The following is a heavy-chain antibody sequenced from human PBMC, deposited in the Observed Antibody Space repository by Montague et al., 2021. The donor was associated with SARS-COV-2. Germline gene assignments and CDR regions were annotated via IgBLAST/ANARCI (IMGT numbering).Heavy chain of an antibody. D-gene: IGHD3-3*01. Sequence: SETLSLTCTVSGDSVSSGRYYWSWIRQPPGKGLEWIGYIYYSGSTNYNPSLKSRVTISVDTSKNQFSLKLSSVTAADTAVYYCARDPWGIAIFGVVPGYGMDVWGQGTPVTVSS. J-gene: IGHJ6*02. CDR2: IYYSGST. CDR1: GDSVSSGRYY. CDR3: ARDPWGIAIFGVVPGYGMDV. V-gene: IGHV4-61*01.